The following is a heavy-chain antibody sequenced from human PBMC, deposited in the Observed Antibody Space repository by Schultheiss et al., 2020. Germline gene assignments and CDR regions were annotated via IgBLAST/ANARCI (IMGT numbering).Heavy chain of an antibody. CDR1: GGFIDNYF. V-gene: IGHV4-59*01. CDR2: ISYGGST. CDR3: ARYGDTYGPVFDY. D-gene: IGHD5-18*01. J-gene: IGHJ4*02. Sequence: SETLSLTCSVSGGFIDNYFWSWIRQPPGKRLEWIGYISYGGSTNYNPSLKSRVTISVDTSKNQFSLKLGSVTAADTAVYYCARYGDTYGPVFDYWSQGTLVTVSS.